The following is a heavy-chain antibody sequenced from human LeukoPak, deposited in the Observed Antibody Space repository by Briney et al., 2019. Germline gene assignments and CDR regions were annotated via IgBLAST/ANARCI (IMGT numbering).Heavy chain of an antibody. CDR2: IYYSRST. Sequence: SQTLSLTCTVSGGSISSYYWSWIRQPPGKGLEWIGYIYYSRSTNYNPSLKSRVTISVDTSKNQFSLKLSSVTAADTAVYYCARDPLGSVSLDYWGQGTLVTVSS. D-gene: IGHD3-10*01. J-gene: IGHJ4*02. CDR3: ARDPLGSVSLDY. V-gene: IGHV4-59*01. CDR1: GGSISSYY.